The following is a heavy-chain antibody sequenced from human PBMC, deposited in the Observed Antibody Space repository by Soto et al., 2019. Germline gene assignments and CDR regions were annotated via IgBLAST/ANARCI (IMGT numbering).Heavy chain of an antibody. V-gene: IGHV4-59*01. CDR2: IYYGGTS. Sequence: SETLSLTCFVSGASITNYYWTWIRQSPGKGLEWIGYIYYGGTSNYNSSLKSRVTVSVDMSTNQFSLTLNSVTAADTAVYYCAVYYGHCQDYWGQGTLVTVSS. CDR1: GASITNYY. CDR3: AVYYGHCQDY. J-gene: IGHJ4*02. D-gene: IGHD3-10*01.